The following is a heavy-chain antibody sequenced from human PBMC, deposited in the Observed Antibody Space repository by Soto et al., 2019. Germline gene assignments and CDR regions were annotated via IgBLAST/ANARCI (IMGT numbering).Heavy chain of an antibody. CDR1: GYIFTKSA. CDR2: LSGGNGNT. D-gene: IGHD6-25*01. Sequence: QVHLLQSGAEVKKPGASVKVSCKASGYIFTKSAMHWVRQSPGQRLEWMGWLSGGNGNTKYSPKLQDRVTITRDTSASTAYMELSSLRSEDTALYYCARDGVAAGNINFDYWGQGTLVTVSS. V-gene: IGHV1-3*01. CDR3: ARDGVAAGNINFDY. J-gene: IGHJ4*02.